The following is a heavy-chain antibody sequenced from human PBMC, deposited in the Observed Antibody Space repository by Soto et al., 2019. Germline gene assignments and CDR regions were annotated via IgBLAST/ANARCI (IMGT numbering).Heavy chain of an antibody. D-gene: IGHD3-10*01. V-gene: IGHV4-59*01. CDR2: IFSSVNT. J-gene: IGHJ6*02. CDR1: VASIIPYY. Sequence: PSETRSLTCTFSVASIIPYYCTLILQPPVNGLEWIGYIFSSVNTNYNPSLKSRVTISVDTSKYQFSLKLSSVTAADTAVYYCAREYYYGSESYRGMDVWGQGTTVTVSS. CDR3: AREYYYGSESYRGMDV.